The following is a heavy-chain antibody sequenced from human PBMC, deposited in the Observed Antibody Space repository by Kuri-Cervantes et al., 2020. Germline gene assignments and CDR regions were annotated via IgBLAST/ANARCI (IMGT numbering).Heavy chain of an antibody. CDR1: GYTFTSYG. V-gene: IGHV1-2*06. CDR3: AREVRVGGKYFDY. CDR2: ISPNSGHT. D-gene: IGHD3-16*01. Sequence: ASVKVSCKASGYTFTSYGISWVRQAPGQGLEWMGRISPNSGHTDSAQKFQGRATMTRDTSINTAYMELSSLRSDDTAVYYCAREVRVGGKYFDYWGQGALVTVSS. J-gene: IGHJ4*02.